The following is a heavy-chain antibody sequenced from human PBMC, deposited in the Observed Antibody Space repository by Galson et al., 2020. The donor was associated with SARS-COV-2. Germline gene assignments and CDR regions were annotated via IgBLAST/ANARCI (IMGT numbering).Heavy chain of an antibody. CDR1: GYNITTYA. CDR2: IDTNTGNP. Sequence: ASVKVSCKASGYNITTYAMNWVRQAPGQGLEWMGWIDTNTGNPTYAQGFTGRFIFSLDTSVSTTYLQITSLKAEDTAVYYCARMPMGTVEVDTFDYWGQVTLVTVSP. J-gene: IGHJ4*02. V-gene: IGHV7-4-1*02. D-gene: IGHD2-2*01. CDR3: ARMPMGTVEVDTFDY.